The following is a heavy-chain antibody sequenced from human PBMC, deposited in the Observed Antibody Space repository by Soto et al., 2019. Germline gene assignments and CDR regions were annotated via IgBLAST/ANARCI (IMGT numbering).Heavy chain of an antibody. CDR3: ARDGYCSGGSCYSVPVFDY. D-gene: IGHD2-15*01. V-gene: IGHV3-33*01. CDR1: GFTFSSYG. CDR2: IWYDGSNK. J-gene: IGHJ4*02. Sequence: QVQLVESGGGVVQPGRSLRLSCAASGFTFSSYGMHWVRQAPGKGLEWVAVIWYDGSNKYYADSVKGRFTISRDNSKNPLYLQENSLSAEDTAVYYCARDGYCSGGSCYSVPVFDYWGQGTLVTVSS.